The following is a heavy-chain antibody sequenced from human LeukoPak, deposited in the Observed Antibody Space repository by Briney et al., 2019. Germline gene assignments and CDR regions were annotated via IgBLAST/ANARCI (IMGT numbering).Heavy chain of an antibody. V-gene: IGHV3-23*01. D-gene: IGHD3-22*01. CDR2: ISGDGATT. CDR3: AKANYYDSSGLAFDI. CDR1: GFPFSSYA. J-gene: IGHJ3*02. Sequence: GGSLRLSCAASGFPFSSYAMTWVRQAPGKGLEWVSSISGDGATTYYADSVKGRFTISRDNSKNTLYLQMNSLRAEDTAVYYCAKANYYDSSGLAFDIWGQGTMVTVSS.